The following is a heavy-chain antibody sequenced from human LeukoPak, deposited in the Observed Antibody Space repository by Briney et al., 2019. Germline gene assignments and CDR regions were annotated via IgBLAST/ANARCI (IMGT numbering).Heavy chain of an antibody. CDR3: VIATDYDVVTGYYGPFDY. J-gene: IGHJ4*02. Sequence: GASVQVSCKVSGNTLTELSIHWVRQAPGKGLEWMGGFDPEDAETIYAQKFQGRVTMTEDTSTDTAYMELRSLRLEDTAVYYCVIATDYDVVTGYYGPFDYWGQGTLVTVAS. CDR2: FDPEDAET. V-gene: IGHV1-24*01. D-gene: IGHD3-9*01. CDR1: GNTLTELS.